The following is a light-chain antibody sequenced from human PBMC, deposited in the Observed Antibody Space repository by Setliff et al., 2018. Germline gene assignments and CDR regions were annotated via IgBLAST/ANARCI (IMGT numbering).Light chain of an antibody. Sequence: QSALAQPASVSGSPGQSITISCTGTSSDVGRYNYVSWYQQHPGKAPKLMIYDVSKRPSGVSNRFSGSKSGNTASLTISGLQAEDEADYYCSSYTSSSTYVFGTGTKVTAL. V-gene: IGLV2-14*01. J-gene: IGLJ1*01. CDR1: SSDVGRYNY. CDR3: SSYTSSSTYV. CDR2: DVS.